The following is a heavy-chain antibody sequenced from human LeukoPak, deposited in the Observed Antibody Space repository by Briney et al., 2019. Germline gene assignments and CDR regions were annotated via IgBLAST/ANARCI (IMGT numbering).Heavy chain of an antibody. CDR1: GYNFSGHY. V-gene: IGHV1-2*02. Sequence: ASVKVSCKASGYNFSGHYMHWVRQAPGQGPEWMGWIKPSKGDTKYAQNFQGRVTMTRDTSISTAYMELSTLRSDDTAVYYCASPPLSSAMYYAHWGQGTLVTVSS. CDR3: ASPPLSSAMYYAH. CDR2: IKPSKGDT. J-gene: IGHJ4*02. D-gene: IGHD1-26*01.